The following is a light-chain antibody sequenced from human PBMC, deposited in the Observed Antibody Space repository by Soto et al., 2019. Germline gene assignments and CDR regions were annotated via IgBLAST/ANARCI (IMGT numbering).Light chain of an antibody. Sequence: EIVLTQSPATLSLSPGERATLSCRASQSVSSYLAWYQQKPGQAPRLLIYDASNSGTGIPARFSSSGSGTALTITIISLEPEDFSAYYCQQRSNWPLYTFGQGTKLEIK. V-gene: IGKV3-11*01. CDR2: DAS. J-gene: IGKJ2*01. CDR1: QSVSSY. CDR3: QQRSNWPLYT.